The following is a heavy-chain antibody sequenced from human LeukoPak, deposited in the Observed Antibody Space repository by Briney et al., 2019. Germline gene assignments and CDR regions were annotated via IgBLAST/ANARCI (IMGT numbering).Heavy chain of an antibody. V-gene: IGHV4-39*07. CDR3: ARDHPTLRLAN. D-gene: IGHD6-19*01. CDR1: GGSISSSSYY. J-gene: IGHJ4*02. Sequence: SETLSLTCTVSGGSISSSSYYWGWIRQPPGKGLEWIGSGYYFGTTSYNPSLQSRVTISLDTSKNQFFLKLTSVTAADTAVYYCARDHPTLRLANWGQGTLVTVSS. CDR2: GYYFGTT.